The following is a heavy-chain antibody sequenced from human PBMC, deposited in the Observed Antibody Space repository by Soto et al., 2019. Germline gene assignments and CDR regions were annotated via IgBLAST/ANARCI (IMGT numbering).Heavy chain of an antibody. CDR1: GFTFSSYA. CDR2: ISGSGGST. Sequence: EVQLLESGGGLVQPGGSLRLSCAASGFTFSSYAMSWVRQAPGKGLEWVSAISGSGGSTYYADSVKGRFTISRDNSKNTLYLQMNSLRAEDTAVYYCAKVKAGGYGSGPDYYYYGMDVWGQGTTVTVSS. D-gene: IGHD3-10*01. J-gene: IGHJ6*02. CDR3: AKVKAGGYGSGPDYYYYGMDV. V-gene: IGHV3-23*01.